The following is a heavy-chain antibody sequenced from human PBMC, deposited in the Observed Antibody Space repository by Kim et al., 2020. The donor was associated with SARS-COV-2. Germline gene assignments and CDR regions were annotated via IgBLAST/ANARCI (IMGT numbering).Heavy chain of an antibody. V-gene: IGHV2-5*02. CDR2: IYWDDDK. D-gene: IGHD5-18*01. CDR1: GFSLSTSGVG. J-gene: IGHJ5*02. Sequence: SGPTLVNPTQTLTLTCTFSGFSLSTSGVGVGWIRQPPGKALEWLALIYWDDDKRYSPSLKSRLTITKDTSKNQVVLTMTNMDPVDTATYYCAHSILIRRLLQQGWFDPWGQGTLVTVSS. CDR3: AHSILIRRLLQQGWFDP.